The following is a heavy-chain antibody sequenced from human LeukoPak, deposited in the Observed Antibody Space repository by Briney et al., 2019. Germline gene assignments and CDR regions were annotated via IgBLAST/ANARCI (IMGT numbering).Heavy chain of an antibody. CDR2: IYYSGST. V-gene: IGHV4-59*08. CDR3: ARHVGYGNNWFDP. CDR1: GGSISSYY. D-gene: IGHD5-18*01. Sequence: SETLSLTCTVSGGSISSYYWSWIRQPPGKGLEWIGYIYYSGSTNYNPSLKSRVTISVDTSKNQFSLKLRSLTAADTAVYYCARHVGYGNNWFDPWGQGTLVTVSS. J-gene: IGHJ5*02.